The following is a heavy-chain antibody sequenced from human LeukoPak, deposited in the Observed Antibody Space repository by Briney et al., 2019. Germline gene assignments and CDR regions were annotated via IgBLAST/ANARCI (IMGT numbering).Heavy chain of an antibody. CDR1: GFTLSHYA. V-gene: IGHV3-23*01. Sequence: GGSLRLSCSMSGFTLSHYAMSWVRQAPGKGLEWVSTIGGGGGSTDYTDSVKGRFTISRDNSKNTLYLQMNSLGAEDTAVYYCAKGLRYCTSGNRNSAVDYWGQGTLVTVSS. D-gene: IGHD2-8*01. CDR2: IGGGGGST. CDR3: AKGLRYCTSGNRNSAVDY. J-gene: IGHJ4*02.